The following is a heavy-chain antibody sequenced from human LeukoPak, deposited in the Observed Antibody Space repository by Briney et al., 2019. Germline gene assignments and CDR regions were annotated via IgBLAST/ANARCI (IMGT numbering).Heavy chain of an antibody. V-gene: IGHV4-34*01. D-gene: IGHD3-3*01. CDR2: INHSGST. CDR3: ARVAVTIFGVVDGMDV. Sequence: SETLSLTCAVYGGSFSGYYWSWIRQPPGKGLEWIGEINHSGSTNYNPSLKSRVTISVDTSKNQFSLKLSSVTAADTAVYYCARVAVTIFGVVDGMDVWGQGTTVTVSS. CDR1: GGSFSGYY. J-gene: IGHJ6*02.